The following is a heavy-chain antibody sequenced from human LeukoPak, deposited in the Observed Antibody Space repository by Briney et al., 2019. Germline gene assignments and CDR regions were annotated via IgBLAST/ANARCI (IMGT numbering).Heavy chain of an antibody. CDR1: GFTFNTYA. Sequence: PGGSLRLSRAASGFTFNTYAMHWVRQAPGQGVEWVALIWHDGSHKFYSNSVRGQFTISRDNSKNTVYLQMNNLTPEDTAVYYCAGEIFGSGSYPDFWGQGTLVTVPS. CDR3: AGEIFGSGSYPDF. V-gene: IGHV3-33*01. J-gene: IGHJ4*02. D-gene: IGHD3-10*01. CDR2: IWHDGSHK.